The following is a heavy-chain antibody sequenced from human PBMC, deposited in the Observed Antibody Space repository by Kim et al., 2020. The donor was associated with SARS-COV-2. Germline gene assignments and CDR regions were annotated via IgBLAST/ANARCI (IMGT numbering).Heavy chain of an antibody. V-gene: IGHV3-49*02. D-gene: IGHD4-17*01. CDR3: CDDDGGNDALNV. CDR2: T. Sequence: TDYADSVEGRFNISRDDYKSIAYLQMNSLKPEDTAVYYCCDDDGGNDALNVGGQGTMVTVS. J-gene: IGHJ3*01.